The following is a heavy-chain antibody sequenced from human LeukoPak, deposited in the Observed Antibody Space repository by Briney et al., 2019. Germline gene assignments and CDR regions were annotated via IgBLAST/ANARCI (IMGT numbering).Heavy chain of an antibody. CDR1: GYTFTDYY. D-gene: IGHD6-19*01. CDR3: AREGIAVATHDY. V-gene: IGHV1-2*02. CDR2: INPNSGGT. J-gene: IGHJ4*02. Sequence: GASVKVSCKASGYTFTDYYMHWVRQAPGPGLEWMGWINPNSGGTDYAQKFQGRVTMTRDTSISTAYMELSRLTSDDSAVYYCAREGIAVATHDYWGQGTLVTVSS.